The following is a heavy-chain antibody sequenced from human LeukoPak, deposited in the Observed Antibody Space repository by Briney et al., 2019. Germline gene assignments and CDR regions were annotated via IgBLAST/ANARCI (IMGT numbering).Heavy chain of an antibody. Sequence: PGGSLRLSCAASGFTFSTYAMSWVRQAPGKGLEWVSVIYSGGSTYYADSVKGRFTISRDNSKNTLYLQMNSLRAEDTAVYYCARVGAADFWSGYLDYWGQGTLVTVSS. CDR2: IYSGGST. V-gene: IGHV3-53*01. J-gene: IGHJ4*02. CDR1: GFTFSTYA. D-gene: IGHD3-3*01. CDR3: ARVGAADFWSGYLDY.